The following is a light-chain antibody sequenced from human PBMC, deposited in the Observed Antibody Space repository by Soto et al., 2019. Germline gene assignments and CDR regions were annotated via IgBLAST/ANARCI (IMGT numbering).Light chain of an antibody. J-gene: IGKJ2*01. CDR1: QSVSSRN. CDR3: QQSSDLPYT. CDR2: GAS. V-gene: IGKV3-20*01. Sequence: EIVLTQSPGTLSLSPRERATLSCRASQSVSSRNLAWYQQKPGQAPRLLIYGASSRATGIPDRFSGSGSVTDFTLTINRLAPEDFAVYYCQQSSDLPYTFGQGKKLEV.